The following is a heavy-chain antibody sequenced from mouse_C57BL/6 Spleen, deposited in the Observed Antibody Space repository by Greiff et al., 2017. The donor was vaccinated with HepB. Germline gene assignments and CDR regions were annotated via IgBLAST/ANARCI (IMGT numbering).Heavy chain of an antibody. CDR2: IYPGSGNT. V-gene: IGHV1-76*01. D-gene: IGHD2-3*01. J-gene: IGHJ2*01. Sequence: VQLQQSGAELVRPGASVKLSCKASGYTFTDYYINWVKQRPGQGLEWIARIYPGSGNTYYNEKFKGKATLTAEKSSSTAYMQLSSLTSEDSAVYFCARVWLLRDYWGQGTTLTVSS. CDR1: GYTFTDYY. CDR3: ARVWLLRDY.